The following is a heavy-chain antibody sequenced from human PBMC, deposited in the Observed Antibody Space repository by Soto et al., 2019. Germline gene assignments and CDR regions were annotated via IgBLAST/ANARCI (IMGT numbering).Heavy chain of an antibody. D-gene: IGHD6-19*01. Sequence: EVQLVESGGGLVQPGRSLRLSCAASGFTFDDYAMHWVRQAPGKGLEWVSGISWNSGSIGYADSVKGRFTISRDNAKNSLYLQMNSLRAEDTALYYCAKGAGIAVAGQPPTNLAIDYWGQGTLVTVSS. V-gene: IGHV3-9*01. J-gene: IGHJ4*02. CDR2: ISWNSGSI. CDR3: AKGAGIAVAGQPPTNLAIDY. CDR1: GFTFDDYA.